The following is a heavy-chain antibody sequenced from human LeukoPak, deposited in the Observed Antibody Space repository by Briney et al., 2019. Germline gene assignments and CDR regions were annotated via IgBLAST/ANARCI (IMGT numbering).Heavy chain of an antibody. D-gene: IGHD2/OR15-2a*01. CDR3: AKSCNSGNCYYNY. V-gene: IGHV3-23*01. J-gene: IGHJ4*02. CDR2: ISGSGSST. CDR1: GFTFSSYA. Sequence: QPGGSLRLSCAASGFTFSSYAMSWVRQAPGKGLEWVSGISGSGSSTYYADSVKGRFTISRDNSENTLSLQMNSLRADDTAIYYCAKSCNSGNCYYNYWGQGTLVTVSS.